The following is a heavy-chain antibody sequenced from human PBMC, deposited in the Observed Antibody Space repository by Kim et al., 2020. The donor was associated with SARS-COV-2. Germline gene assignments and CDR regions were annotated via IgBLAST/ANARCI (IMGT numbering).Heavy chain of an antibody. Sequence: GGSLRLSCAASGFSVSSYNMNWVRQAPGQGLEWVSVICSGGSTIYYASAMGRFSITCADNNKTLLFQKNSSLVDDTAVFYYVRGVETVTGNYYNDYWGQG. V-gene: IGHV3-66*02. J-gene: IGHJ4*02. CDR1: GFSVSSYN. CDR3: VRGVETVTGNYYNDY. CDR2: ICSGGST. D-gene: IGHD2-21*02.